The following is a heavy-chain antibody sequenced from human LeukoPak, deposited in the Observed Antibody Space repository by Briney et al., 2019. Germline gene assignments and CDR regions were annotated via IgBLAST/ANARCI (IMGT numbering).Heavy chain of an antibody. D-gene: IGHD5/OR15-5a*01. CDR3: ARSQGTIPDSVPLDI. Sequence: GGSLRLSCAASGFTFSNYDMNWVRQVPGKGLEWVAYIVDSGNNKQYADSVRGRFTISRDNDKHSVYLQMNSLRAEDTAVYYCARSQGTIPDSVPLDIWGQGTMVTVSS. CDR1: GFTFSNYD. V-gene: IGHV3-48*03. J-gene: IGHJ3*02. CDR2: IVDSGNNK.